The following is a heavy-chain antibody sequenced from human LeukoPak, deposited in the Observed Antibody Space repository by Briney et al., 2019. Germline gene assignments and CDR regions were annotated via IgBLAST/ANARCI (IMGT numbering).Heavy chain of an antibody. CDR2: ISGSGGST. J-gene: IGHJ4*02. Sequence: GGSLRLSCAASGFTFSSYAMTWVRQAPGKGLEWVSAISGSGGSTYYADSVKGRFTISRDNSKDTLSLQMNSLRVEDTAVYYCAKVGASSPYWGQGTLVTVSS. V-gene: IGHV3-23*01. CDR3: AKVGASSPY. CDR1: GFTFSSYA. D-gene: IGHD1-26*01.